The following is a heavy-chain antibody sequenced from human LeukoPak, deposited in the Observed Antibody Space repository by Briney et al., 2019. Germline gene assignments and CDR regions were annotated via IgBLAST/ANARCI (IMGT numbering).Heavy chain of an antibody. V-gene: IGHV3-64*01. D-gene: IGHD2-2*01. CDR3: ATSSRPPAGPHATYDI. J-gene: IGHJ3*02. CDR2: ISGNGDTK. CDR1: GFTFINYP. Sequence: PGGSLRLSCAASGFTFINYPMHWVRQPPGKGLEYVSAISGNGDTKWYANAARGRFTISRDNYKSTVYLQVDSLTPDDMAIYYCATSSRPPAGPHATYDIWGQGTMVTVSS.